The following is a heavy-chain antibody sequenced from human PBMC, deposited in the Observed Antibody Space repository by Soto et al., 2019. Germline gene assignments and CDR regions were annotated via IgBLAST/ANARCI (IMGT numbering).Heavy chain of an antibody. V-gene: IGHV3-74*01. J-gene: IGHJ6*02. Sequence: EVQLVESGGGLLQPGGSLRLSCAVSGSTFSNDWMHWVRQAPGKGLVWVSYINSDGSSTNYADFVKGRFTIARDNAKNTVYLQMNSLRAADTAVYYCARDRSYSLDVWGQGTTVTVSS. CDR1: GSTFSNDW. CDR2: INSDGSST. CDR3: ARDRSYSLDV.